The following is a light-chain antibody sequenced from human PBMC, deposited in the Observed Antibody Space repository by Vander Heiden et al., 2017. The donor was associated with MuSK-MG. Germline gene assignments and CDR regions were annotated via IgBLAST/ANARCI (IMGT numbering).Light chain of an antibody. J-gene: IGKJ2*01. Sequence: EIQMTQYPSSLSASVGDRVTITCRASQSISSYLNWYQQKPGKAPKLLIYAASSLQSGVPSRFSGSGSRTDFTLTISRLQPEDFATYYCQQRDSTPFTFGQWTKLEIK. V-gene: IGKV1-39*01. CDR2: AAS. CDR3: QQRDSTPFT. CDR1: QSISSY.